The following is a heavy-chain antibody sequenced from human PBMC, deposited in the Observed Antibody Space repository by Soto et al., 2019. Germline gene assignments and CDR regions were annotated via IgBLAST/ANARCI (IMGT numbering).Heavy chain of an antibody. V-gene: IGHV1-18*01. D-gene: IGHD3-3*01. Sequence: ASVKVACKTSGYTFNTYGINWVRQAPGQGLELMGWISAYDGKTTYAEKFQGRVTLTTDTSTSTAYMELRSLRSDDTAIYYCARDPHEFWTSYWFDPWGQGTPVTVSS. J-gene: IGHJ5*02. CDR3: ARDPHEFWTSYWFDP. CDR2: ISAYDGKT. CDR1: GYTFNTYG.